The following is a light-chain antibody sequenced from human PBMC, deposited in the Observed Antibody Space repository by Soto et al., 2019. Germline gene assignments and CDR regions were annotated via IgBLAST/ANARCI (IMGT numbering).Light chain of an antibody. V-gene: IGLV1-47*01. CDR1: SSNIGNNY. Sequence: QSVLTQPPSASGTPGQRVTISCSGTSSNIGNNYVSWYQQVPGTAPKLLIYRNNQRPSGVPDRFSGSKSGTSASLAISGLRSDDEADYYCAAWDDSLSGVVFGGGTKLTVL. CDR3: AAWDDSLSGVV. J-gene: IGLJ2*01. CDR2: RNN.